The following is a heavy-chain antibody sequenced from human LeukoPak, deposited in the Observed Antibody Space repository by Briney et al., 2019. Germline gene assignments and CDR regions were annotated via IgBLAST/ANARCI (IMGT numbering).Heavy chain of an antibody. CDR1: RFTFSSYG. CDR3: AKDRLPLSSAYYYLPFDY. Sequence: GGSLRLSCAASRFTFSSYGMSWVRQAPGKGLEWVSGISASGGSTYYADSVKGRFNISRDNSKNTLYLQMNSLRAEDTAVYYCAKDRLPLSSAYYYLPFDYWGQGTLVTVSS. V-gene: IGHV3-23*01. J-gene: IGHJ4*02. D-gene: IGHD3-22*01. CDR2: ISASGGST.